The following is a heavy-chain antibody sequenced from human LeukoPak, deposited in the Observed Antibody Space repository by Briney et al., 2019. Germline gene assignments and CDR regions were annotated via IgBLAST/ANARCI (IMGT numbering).Heavy chain of an antibody. CDR3: ARRYGQQLGPYYFDY. V-gene: IGHV3-9*01. J-gene: IGHJ4*02. D-gene: IGHD6-13*01. CDR2: ISWNSGSI. Sequence: GGSLRLSCAASGFTFDDYAMHWVRQAPGKGLEWVSGISWNSGSIGYADSVKGRFTISRDNAKNSLYLQMNSLRAEDTAVYYCARRYGQQLGPYYFDYWGQGTLVTVSS. CDR1: GFTFDDYA.